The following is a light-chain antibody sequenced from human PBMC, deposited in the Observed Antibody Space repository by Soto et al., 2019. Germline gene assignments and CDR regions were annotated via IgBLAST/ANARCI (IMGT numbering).Light chain of an antibody. CDR3: QQYNSYST. Sequence: IQMTQSPSTLSASVGDGVTITCRASQSIGSWLAWYQQRPGKAPKLLIYKASSLQSGVPSRFSGSGSGTEFTLTISSLQPDDFATYYCQQYNSYSTFGQGTKVDIK. J-gene: IGKJ1*01. CDR2: KAS. V-gene: IGKV1-5*03. CDR1: QSIGSW.